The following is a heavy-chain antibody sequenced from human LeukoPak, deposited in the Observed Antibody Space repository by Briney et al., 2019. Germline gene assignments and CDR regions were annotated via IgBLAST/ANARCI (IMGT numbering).Heavy chain of an antibody. J-gene: IGHJ5*02. CDR3: ARTSIYYDSSGYRS. V-gene: IGHV4-34*01. CDR1: GGSFSGYY. CDR2: INLSGST. Sequence: PSETLSLTCAVYGGSFSGYYWSWIRQPPGKGLEWIGEINLSGSTNYNPSLKSRVTISVDTSKNQFSLKLSSVTAADTAVYYCARTSIYYDSSGYRSWGQGTLVTVSS. D-gene: IGHD3-22*01.